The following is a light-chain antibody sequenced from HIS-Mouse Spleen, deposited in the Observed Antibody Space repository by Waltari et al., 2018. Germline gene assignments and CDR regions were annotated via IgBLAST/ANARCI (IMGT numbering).Light chain of an antibody. J-gene: IGKJ1*01. V-gene: IGKV1-5*03. CDR1: QSISSW. Sequence: DIQMTQSPSTLSASVGDRVTITCRASQSISSWLAWYQQKPGKVPKLLSYKASSLESGVPSRFSGSGSGTEFTLTISSLQPDDFATYYCQQYNSYSWTFGQGTKVEIK. CDR2: KAS. CDR3: QQYNSYSWT.